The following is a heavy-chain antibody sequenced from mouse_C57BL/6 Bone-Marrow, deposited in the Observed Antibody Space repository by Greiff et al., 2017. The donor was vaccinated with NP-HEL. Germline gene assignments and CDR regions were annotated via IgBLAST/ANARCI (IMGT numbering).Heavy chain of an antibody. Sequence: EVKLQESGPGLVKPSQSLSLTCSVTGYSITSGYYWNWIRQFPGNKLEWMGYISYDGSNNYNPSLKNRISITRDTSKNQFFLKLNSVTTEDTATYYCARDPPYYSNYDWYFDVWGTGTTVTVSS. D-gene: IGHD2-5*01. J-gene: IGHJ1*03. CDR2: ISYDGSN. CDR3: ARDPPYYSNYDWYFDV. V-gene: IGHV3-6*01. CDR1: GYSITSGYY.